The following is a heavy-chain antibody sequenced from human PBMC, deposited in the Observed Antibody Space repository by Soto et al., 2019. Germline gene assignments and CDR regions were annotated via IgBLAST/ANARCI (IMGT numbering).Heavy chain of an antibody. CDR1: GGSISSSSYY. Sequence: SETLSLTCTVSGGSISSSSYYWGWIRQPPGKGLEWIGSIYYSGSTYYNPSLKSRVTISVDTSKNQFSLKLSSVTAADTAVYYCARHGGRLGEYDYWGQGTLVTVSS. D-gene: IGHD3-16*01. J-gene: IGHJ4*02. CDR2: IYYSGST. V-gene: IGHV4-39*01. CDR3: ARHGGRLGEYDY.